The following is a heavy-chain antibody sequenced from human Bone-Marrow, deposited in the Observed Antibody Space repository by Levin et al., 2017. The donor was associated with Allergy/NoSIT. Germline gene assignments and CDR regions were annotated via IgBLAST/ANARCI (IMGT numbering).Heavy chain of an antibody. CDR2: ITSNSSYI. D-gene: IGHD3/OR15-3a*01. Sequence: GESLKISCAASGFTFSTYTMNWVRQAPGKGLDWVSSITSNSSYIYYADSVKGRLTISRDNSKDTIYLQMNNLRAEDTATYYCAKVRRGLDAFDVWGQGTMVTVSS. V-gene: IGHV3-21*04. J-gene: IGHJ3*01. CDR3: AKVRRGLDAFDV. CDR1: GFTFSTYT.